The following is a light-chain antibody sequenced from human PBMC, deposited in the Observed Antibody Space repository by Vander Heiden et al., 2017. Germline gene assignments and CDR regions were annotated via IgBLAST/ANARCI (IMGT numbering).Light chain of an antibody. CDR2: RNN. V-gene: IGLV1-47*01. J-gene: IGLJ2*01. CDR3: AAWDDSLSGVV. Sequence: QSVLTQPPSASGTPEQRVTISCSGSSSNIGSNYVYWYQQLPGTAPKLLIYRNNQRPSGVPDRFSGPKSGTSASLAISGLRSEDEADYYCAAWDDSLSGVVFGGGTTLTVL. CDR1: SSNIGSNY.